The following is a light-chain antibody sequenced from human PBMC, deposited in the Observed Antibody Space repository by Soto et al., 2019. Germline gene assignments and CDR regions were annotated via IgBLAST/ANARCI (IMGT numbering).Light chain of an antibody. J-gene: IGKJ2*01. V-gene: IGKV1-5*03. CDR1: QSISSW. CDR3: LQYNSYPYT. Sequence: DIQMTQSPSTLSASVGDRVTITCRASQSISSWLAWYQQKPGKAPKLLIYKASSLESGVPARFRGSGTGTEYTLTISSLQPDDFATYYCLQYNSYPYTFGQGTKREIK. CDR2: KAS.